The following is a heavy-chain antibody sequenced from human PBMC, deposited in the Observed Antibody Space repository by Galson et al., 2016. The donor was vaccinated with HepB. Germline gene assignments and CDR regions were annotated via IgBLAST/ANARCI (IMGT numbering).Heavy chain of an antibody. CDR3: AKGKGRGTWHPYAFDI. CDR2: ISGSGGGI. V-gene: IGHV3-23*01. CDR1: GFTFSNFA. Sequence: SLRLSCAASGFTFSNFAMTWVRQAPGKGLEWVSLISGSGGGIYYADSVKGRVTISRDNSKNTLYLQMNSLRADDTALYYCAKGKGRGTWHPYAFDIWGQGTMVTVSS. J-gene: IGHJ3*02. D-gene: IGHD5-24*01.